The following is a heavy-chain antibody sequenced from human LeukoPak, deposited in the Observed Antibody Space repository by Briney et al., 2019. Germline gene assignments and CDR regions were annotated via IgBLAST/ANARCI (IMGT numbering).Heavy chain of an antibody. CDR1: GFTFSSYA. J-gene: IGHJ6*04. V-gene: IGHV3-23*01. D-gene: IGHD3-22*01. Sequence: GGSLRLSCAASGFTFSSYAMSWVRQAPGKGLGWVSAISGSGGSTYYADSVKGRFTISRDNSKNTLYLQMNSLRAEDTAVYYCAKDAVGSSGTKYYYYGMDVWGKGTTVTVSS. CDR3: AKDAVGSSGTKYYYYGMDV. CDR2: ISGSGGST.